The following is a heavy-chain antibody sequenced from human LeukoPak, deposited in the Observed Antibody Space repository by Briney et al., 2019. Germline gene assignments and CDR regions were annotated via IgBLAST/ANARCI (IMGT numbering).Heavy chain of an antibody. CDR3: ARNVGYYDSSGSYYFDY. J-gene: IGHJ4*02. Sequence: PSETLSLTCTVSGGPISSRSYYWGSIRQPPAKGLEWTGSIYYSGSTYYNPSLKSRVTISVDTSKNQFSLKLSSVTAADTAVYYCARNVGYYDSSGSYYFDYWGQGTLVTVSS. V-gene: IGHV4-39*01. CDR1: GGPISSRSYY. D-gene: IGHD3-22*01. CDR2: IYYSGST.